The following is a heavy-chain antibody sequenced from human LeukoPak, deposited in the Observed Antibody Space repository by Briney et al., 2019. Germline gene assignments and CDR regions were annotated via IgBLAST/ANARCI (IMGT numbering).Heavy chain of an antibody. D-gene: IGHD6-19*01. V-gene: IGHV3-33*01. CDR3: ARYTTGHGFDF. Sequence: GGSLRLSCAASGFTFSSYGMHWVRQAPGKGLEWVAFIWYDGSNKYYADSVKGRFTISRDNSKNTLYLQMNSLRAEDTAVYYCARYTTGHGFDFWGQGTLVTVSS. CDR1: GFTFSSYG. CDR2: IWYDGSNK. J-gene: IGHJ4*02.